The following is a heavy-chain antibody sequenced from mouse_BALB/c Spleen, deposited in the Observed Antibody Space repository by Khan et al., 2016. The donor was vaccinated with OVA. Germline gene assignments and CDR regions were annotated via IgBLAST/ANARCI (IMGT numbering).Heavy chain of an antibody. D-gene: IGHD2-4*01. V-gene: IGHV1S56*01. CDR2: IYPGDDST. CDR3: AREGLRGVAMDY. J-gene: IGHJ4*01. Sequence: QVQLKESGPELVKPGALVKISCKASGYTFTSYDINWVMQRPGQGLEWIGWIYPGDDSTKYNEKFKDKATLTADKSSSTAYMQLSSLTSDNSAVYCCAREGLRGVAMDYWGQGTSVTVTS. CDR1: GYTFTSYD.